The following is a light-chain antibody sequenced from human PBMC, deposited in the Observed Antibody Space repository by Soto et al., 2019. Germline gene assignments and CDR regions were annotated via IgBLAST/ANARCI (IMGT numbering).Light chain of an antibody. V-gene: IGKV1-27*01. CDR2: AAS. Sequence: DIQMTQSPSSLSASLGDRVTITCRASQGIDNHLAWYQQKPGKAPKLLIYAASTLHSGVPSRFTGSGSGTDFTLTISRLQPEDAATYYCQKCKVAPFTFGGGTKVEI. CDR1: QGIDNH. CDR3: QKCKVAPFT. J-gene: IGKJ4*02.